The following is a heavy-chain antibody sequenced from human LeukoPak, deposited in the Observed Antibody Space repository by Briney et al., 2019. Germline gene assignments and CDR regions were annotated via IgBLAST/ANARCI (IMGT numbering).Heavy chain of an antibody. V-gene: IGHV1-8*01. Sequence: ASVKVSCKASGYTFTSYDINWVRQATGQGLEWMGWMNPESCNTGYAQKFQGRVTMTRNTSISTAYMELSSLRSEDTAVYSCARGSLAAAGTGFDYWGQGTLVTVSS. CDR3: ARGSLAAAGTGFDY. CDR2: MNPESCNT. CDR1: GYTFTSYD. D-gene: IGHD6-13*01. J-gene: IGHJ4*02.